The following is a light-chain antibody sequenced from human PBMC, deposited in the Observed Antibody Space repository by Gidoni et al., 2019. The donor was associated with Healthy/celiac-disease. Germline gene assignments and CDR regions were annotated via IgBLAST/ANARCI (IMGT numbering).Light chain of an antibody. CDR1: ALPKKY. CDR3: YSTDSSGNHRV. V-gene: IGLV3-10*01. CDR2: EDS. J-gene: IGLJ2*01. Sequence: SYALTQPPSVSVSPGHTARITCSGAALPKKYAYWYQQKSGQAPVLAIYEDSKRPSGIPGRFSGSSSGTMATLTISGAQVEDEADYYCYSTDSSGNHRVFGGGTKLTVL.